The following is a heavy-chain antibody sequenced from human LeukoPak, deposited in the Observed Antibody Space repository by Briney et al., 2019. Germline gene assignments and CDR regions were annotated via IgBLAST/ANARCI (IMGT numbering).Heavy chain of an antibody. V-gene: IGHV3-23*01. CDR3: ATVKDILTGPCHY. CDR2: ISGSGGST. D-gene: IGHD3-9*01. Sequence: GGSLRLSCAASGFTFSSYAMSWVRQAPGKGLKWVSAISGSGGSTYYADSAKGRFTISRDNSKNTLYLQMNSLRAENTAVYYCATVKDILTGPCHYWGQGTLVTVSS. CDR1: GFTFSSYA. J-gene: IGHJ4*02.